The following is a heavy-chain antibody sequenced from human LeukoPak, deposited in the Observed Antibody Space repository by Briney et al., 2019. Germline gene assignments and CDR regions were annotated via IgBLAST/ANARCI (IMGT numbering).Heavy chain of an antibody. J-gene: IGHJ4*02. Sequence: ASVKVSCKASGYTFTSYEFTWVRQAPGQGLEWMGWISAYHGHTKYAQKLQGRVTMTTDTSTSTAYMALRSLRSDDTAVYYCARVRTTLLDNWGQGTLVTVSS. V-gene: IGHV1-18*01. CDR3: ARVRTTLLDN. CDR1: GYTFTSYE. D-gene: IGHD2/OR15-2a*01. CDR2: ISAYHGHT.